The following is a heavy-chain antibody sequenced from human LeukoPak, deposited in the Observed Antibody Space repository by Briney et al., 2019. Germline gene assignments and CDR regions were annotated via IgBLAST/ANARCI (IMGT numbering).Heavy chain of an antibody. D-gene: IGHD6-13*01. Sequence: ASVKVSCKASGYTFATYGFCGVRQAPGHGLEWMGWISANTGKTDYARKFQGRVTMTTDTSTSTAYMELRSLRPDDTAVYYCAKVAGDRMDYWGQGTLLTVSS. CDR1: GYTFATYG. CDR2: ISANTGKT. V-gene: IGHV1-18*01. CDR3: AKVAGDRMDY. J-gene: IGHJ4*02.